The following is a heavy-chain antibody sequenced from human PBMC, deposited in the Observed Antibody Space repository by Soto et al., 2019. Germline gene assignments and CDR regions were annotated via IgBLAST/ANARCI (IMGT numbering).Heavy chain of an antibody. J-gene: IGHJ4*01. CDR1: GYTFSSYY. V-gene: IGHV1-46*01. Sequence: QVQLGQSGPEVKKPGASVNVSCKASGYTFSSYYIHWVRQAPGQGLEWMGIINPGGGGTNYAQKFKGRLTVTRDTTTSTVYMELSSLTSEDTAVYYCARPTVVGSTVRFFFDYWGQGTLVTVSS. CDR2: INPGGGGT. D-gene: IGHD2-21*01. CDR3: ARPTVVGSTVRFFFDY.